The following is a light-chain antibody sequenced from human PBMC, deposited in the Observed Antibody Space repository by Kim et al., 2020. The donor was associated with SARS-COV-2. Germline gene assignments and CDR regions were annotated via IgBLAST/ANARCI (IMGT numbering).Light chain of an antibody. CDR3: QQSFNTPYT. Sequence: DIQMTQSPSSLSASVGDRVTITCRSSQNIGTYINWYQQRPGRAPSFLVFGNPGLQNKAPPRFSAGGSGTDFTLTISDIQPEDFATYFCQQSFNTPYTFGQGTKVDIK. V-gene: IGKV1-39*01. CDR2: GNP. J-gene: IGKJ2*01. CDR1: QNIGTY.